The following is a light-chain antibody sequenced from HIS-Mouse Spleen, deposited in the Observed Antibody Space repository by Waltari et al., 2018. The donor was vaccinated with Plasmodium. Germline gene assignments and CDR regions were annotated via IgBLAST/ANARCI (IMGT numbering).Light chain of an antibody. CDR3: QQYNNWPPYT. CDR2: GAS. CDR1: QSVSSN. J-gene: IGKJ2*01. Sequence: EIVMTQSPATLSVSPGERATLSRRASQSVSSNLAWYQQKPGQAPRLLIYGASTRATGIPARFSGSGSGTEFTLTISSLQSEDFAVYYCQQYNNWPPYTFGQGTKLAIK. V-gene: IGKV3-15*01.